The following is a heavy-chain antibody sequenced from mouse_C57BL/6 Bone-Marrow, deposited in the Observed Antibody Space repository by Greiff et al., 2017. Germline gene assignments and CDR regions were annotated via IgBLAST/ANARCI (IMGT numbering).Heavy chain of an antibody. CDR1: GFNIKDDY. V-gene: IGHV14-4*01. CDR3: TTFDGYYVAWFAY. J-gene: IGHJ3*01. D-gene: IGHD2-3*01. CDR2: IDPENGDT. Sequence: EVQLQESGAELVRPGASVKLSCTASGFNIKDDYMHWVKQRPEQGLEWIGWIDPENGDTEYASKFQGKATITADTSSNTAYLQLSSLTSEDTAVYYCTTFDGYYVAWFAYWGQGTLVNVSA.